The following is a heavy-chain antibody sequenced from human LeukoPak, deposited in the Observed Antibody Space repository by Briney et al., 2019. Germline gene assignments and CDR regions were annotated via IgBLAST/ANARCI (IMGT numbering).Heavy chain of an antibody. CDR1: GFTCSSYE. CDR2: ISSSGSTI. J-gene: IGHJ6*02. CDR3: ARERGRGLWFGEPKYGMDV. D-gene: IGHD3-10*01. V-gene: IGHV3-48*03. Sequence: GGALRLACAASGFTCSSYEMNWVRQAPGKGLEWFSYISSSGSTIYYADSVKGRFTISRDNAKNSLYLQMNGLRAEDTAVYYCARERGRGLWFGEPKYGMDVWGQGTTVTVSS.